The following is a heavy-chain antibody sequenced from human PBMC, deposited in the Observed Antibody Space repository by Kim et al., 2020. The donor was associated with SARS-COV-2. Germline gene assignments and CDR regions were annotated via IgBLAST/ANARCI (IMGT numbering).Heavy chain of an antibody. D-gene: IGHD7-27*01. CDR2: IKWNGGST. J-gene: IGHJ6*02. CDR1: GFTFDDYG. V-gene: IGHV3-20*04. CDR3: ARVPGVSATPSYSYGMDV. Sequence: GGSLRLSWAASGFTFDDYGMRWVRQAPGKGLEWVCGIKWNGGSTDYVDSVKGRFTISRDNAKNSLYLQMNRLSAEDTALYYCARVPGVSATPSYSYGMDVWGLGNTVTISS.